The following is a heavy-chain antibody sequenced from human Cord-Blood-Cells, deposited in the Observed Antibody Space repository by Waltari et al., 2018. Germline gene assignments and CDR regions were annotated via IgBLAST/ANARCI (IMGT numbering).Heavy chain of an antibody. Sequence: VQSGAEVKKPGASVKVSCKVSGYTLTELSMHWVRQAPGKGLEWMGGFDPEDGETIYAQKFQDRVTMTEDTSTDTAYMELSSLRSEDTAVYYCATYDFWSGYSNYYYGMDVWGQGTTVTVSS. CDR2: FDPEDGET. CDR3: ATYDFWSGYSNYYYGMDV. D-gene: IGHD3-3*01. CDR1: GYTLTELS. V-gene: IGHV1-24*01. J-gene: IGHJ6*02.